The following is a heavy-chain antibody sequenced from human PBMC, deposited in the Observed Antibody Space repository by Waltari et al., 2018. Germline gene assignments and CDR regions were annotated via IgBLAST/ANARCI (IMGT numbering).Heavy chain of an antibody. CDR1: GFPFSSYA. V-gene: IGHV3-23*04. Sequence: EVQLVESGGGLVQPGGSLRLSCAASGFPFSSYAMSWVRQAPGKGLEWVSDIRGSGGSTYYAYSVKGRFTISRDNSKNTLYLQMNSLRAEDTAVYYCAKDYGSSGYYDYWGQGTLVTVSS. CDR2: IRGSGGST. J-gene: IGHJ4*02. CDR3: AKDYGSSGYYDY. D-gene: IGHD3-22*01.